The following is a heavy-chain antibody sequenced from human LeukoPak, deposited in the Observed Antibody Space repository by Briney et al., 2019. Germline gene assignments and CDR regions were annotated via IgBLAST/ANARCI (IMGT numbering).Heavy chain of an antibody. D-gene: IGHD3-10*01. CDR1: GYTLTELS. Sequence: AASVKVSCKVSGYTLTELSMHWVRQAPGKGLEWMGGFDPEDGETIYAQKFQGRVTMTRDTSTSTVYMELSSLRSEDTAVYYCARDNVWFGETAPSHFDYWGQGTLVTVSS. CDR2: FDPEDGET. CDR3: ARDNVWFGETAPSHFDY. V-gene: IGHV1-24*01. J-gene: IGHJ4*02.